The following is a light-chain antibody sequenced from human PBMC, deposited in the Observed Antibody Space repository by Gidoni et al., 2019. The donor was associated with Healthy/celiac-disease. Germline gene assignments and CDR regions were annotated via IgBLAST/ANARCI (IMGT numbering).Light chain of an antibody. CDR2: AAS. CDR1: QSISSY. V-gene: IGKV1-39*01. J-gene: IGKJ2*01. CDR3: QQSYSTPYT. Sequence: DIHMTQSPSSLSASVGDRVTITCRASQSISSYLNWYQQKPGKAPKLLIDAASSLQSGVPSRFRGSGSGTDFTLTISSLQPEDFANYYCQQSYSTPYTFGQGTKLEIK.